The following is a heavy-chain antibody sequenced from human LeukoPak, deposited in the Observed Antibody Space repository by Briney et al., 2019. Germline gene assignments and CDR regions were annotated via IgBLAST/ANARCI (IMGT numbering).Heavy chain of an antibody. Sequence: GRSLRLSCAASGFTFSTYAMRWVRQAPGKGLEWVAVISSHGSNKFYADSVKGRFTISRDNSKNTLYLQMNSLRAEDTAVYYCALHGSGWYSTGRRRLDYWGQGTLVTVSS. J-gene: IGHJ4*02. CDR1: GFTFSTYA. V-gene: IGHV3-30-3*01. D-gene: IGHD6-19*01. CDR3: ALHGSGWYSTGRRRLDY. CDR2: ISSHGSNK.